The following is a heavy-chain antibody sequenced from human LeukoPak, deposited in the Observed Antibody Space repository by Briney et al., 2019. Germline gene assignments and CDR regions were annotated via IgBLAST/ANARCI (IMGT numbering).Heavy chain of an antibody. J-gene: IGHJ6*03. CDR2: ISGSGGST. CDR1: GFTFSSYA. V-gene: IGHV3-23*01. D-gene: IGHD4-17*01. CDR3: ARAPETSGDYYYSYYYMDV. Sequence: GGSLRLSCAASGFTFSSYAMSWVRQAPGKGLEWVSAISGSGGSTYYADSVKGRFTISRDNAKNSLYLQMNSLRAEDTAVYYCARAPETSGDYYYSYYYMDVWGKGTTVTVSS.